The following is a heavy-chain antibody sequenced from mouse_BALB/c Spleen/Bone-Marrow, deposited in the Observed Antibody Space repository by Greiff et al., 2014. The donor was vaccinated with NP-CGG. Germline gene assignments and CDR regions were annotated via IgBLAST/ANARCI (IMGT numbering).Heavy chain of an antibody. J-gene: IGHJ2*01. Sequence: QVQLQQSGAELARPGASVKLSCKASGYTFTNYWMQWVKQRPGQGLEWIGAIYPGDGDTRYTQRFKDKATLTADNSSTTAYMQLSNLASDDSAVYCCARGTDYWGQGTTLTVSS. CDR1: GYTFTNYW. CDR2: IYPGDGDT. V-gene: IGHV1-87*01. D-gene: IGHD2-4*01. CDR3: ARGTDY.